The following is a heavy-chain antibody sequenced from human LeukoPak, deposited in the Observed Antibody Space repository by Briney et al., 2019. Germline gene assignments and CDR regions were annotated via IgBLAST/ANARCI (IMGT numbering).Heavy chain of an antibody. Sequence: SETLSLTCAVCGGSFSGYYWSWIRQPPGKGLEWIGEINHSGSTNYNPSLKSRVTISVDTSKNQFSLKLSSVTAADTAVYYCASYQWLVDPFDYWGQGTLVTVSS. V-gene: IGHV4-34*01. CDR3: ASYQWLVDPFDY. CDR1: GGSFSGYY. CDR2: INHSGST. J-gene: IGHJ4*02. D-gene: IGHD6-19*01.